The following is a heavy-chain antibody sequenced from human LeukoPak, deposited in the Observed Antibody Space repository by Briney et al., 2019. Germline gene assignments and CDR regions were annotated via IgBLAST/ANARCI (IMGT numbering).Heavy chain of an antibody. J-gene: IGHJ4*02. Sequence: GGSLRLSCAVSGFTFSIYWMSWVRQAPGKGLEWVANIKQDGSENYYVDSVKGRFTISRDNAKNSLYLQMNSLGAEDTAVYYCARFKRYGDYVNFDYWGQGTLVTVSS. CDR3: ARFKRYGDYVNFDY. CDR2: IKQDGSEN. V-gene: IGHV3-7*01. CDR1: GFTFSIYW. D-gene: IGHD4-17*01.